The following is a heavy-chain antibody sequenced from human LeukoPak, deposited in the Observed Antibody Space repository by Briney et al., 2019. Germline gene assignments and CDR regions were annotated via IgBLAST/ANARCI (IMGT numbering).Heavy chain of an antibody. CDR1: GFTFNDYL. V-gene: IGHV3-74*01. CDR2: INSGGTSI. CDR3: AREMATVNDWFDP. Sequence: GGSLTLSCAASGFTFNDYLMQWVRQAPGKGRVGVSHINSGGTSISYADSVKGRFTIYRDNAKNTLYLQMNSLRAEDTAVYYCAREMATVNDWFDPWGQGTLVTVSS. D-gene: IGHD4-11*01. J-gene: IGHJ5*02.